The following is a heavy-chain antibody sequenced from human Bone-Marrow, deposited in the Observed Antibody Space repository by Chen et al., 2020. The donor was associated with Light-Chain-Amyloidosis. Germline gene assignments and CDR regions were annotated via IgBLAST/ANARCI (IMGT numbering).Heavy chain of an antibody. V-gene: IGHV3-48*01. CDR2: IRSSSRTK. J-gene: IGHJ6*02. D-gene: IGHD5-18*01. CDR1: GFTLRSDS. Sequence: EVQLVESGGGLVQRGGCLRLSCAASGFTLRSDSMYWVRQAPGKGLEWVSYIRSSSRTKYYADSVKGRFTISRDNAKNSLYLQMNGLRGEDTAVYYCARDNDGYSYGYWKSSEYGMDVWGQGTTVTVSS. CDR3: ARDNDGYSYGYWKSSEYGMDV.